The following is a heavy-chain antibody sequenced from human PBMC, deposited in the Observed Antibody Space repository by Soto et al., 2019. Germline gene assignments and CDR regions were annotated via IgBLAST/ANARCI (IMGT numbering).Heavy chain of an antibody. CDR3: ARDRAPARYSGYTS. D-gene: IGHD5-12*01. CDR2: IDLDGSEK. CDR1: GFTFSNYF. Sequence: GGSLRLSCAVSGFTFSNYFMSWVRQAPGKGLEWVANIDLDGSEKNYVDSVKGRFTISRDNAKNSLYLQMNSLRVEDTAVYYCARDRAPARYSGYTSWGQGTPVTVSS. J-gene: IGHJ4*02. V-gene: IGHV3-7*01.